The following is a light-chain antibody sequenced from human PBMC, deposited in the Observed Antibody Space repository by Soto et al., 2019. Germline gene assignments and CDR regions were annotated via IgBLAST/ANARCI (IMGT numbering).Light chain of an antibody. V-gene: IGLV1-40*01. J-gene: IGLJ3*02. CDR3: LSYDSSLWV. Sequence: QSVLTQPPSVSGAPGQRVTISCTGSSSNIGAGYDVHWYQQLPGTVPKLLIYGNSDRPSGVPDRFSGSKSGTSASLAITGLQAEDEADYYCLSYDSSLWVFGGGTKLTVL. CDR2: GNS. CDR1: SSNIGAGYD.